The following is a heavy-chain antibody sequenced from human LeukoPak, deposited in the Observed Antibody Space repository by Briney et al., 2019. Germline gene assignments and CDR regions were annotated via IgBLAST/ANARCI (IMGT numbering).Heavy chain of an antibody. J-gene: IGHJ6*03. CDR3: ARVGGEGAFGYYYYYMDV. D-gene: IGHD1-26*01. V-gene: IGHV4-61*02. CDR2: IYTSGST. Sequence: PSQTLSLTCTVSGGSISSGNYYWSWIRQPAGKGLEWIGRIYTSGSTNYNPSLKSRVTMSVDTSKNQFSLKLSSVTAADTAVYYCARVGGEGAFGYYYYYMDVWGKGTTVTISS. CDR1: GGSISSGNYY.